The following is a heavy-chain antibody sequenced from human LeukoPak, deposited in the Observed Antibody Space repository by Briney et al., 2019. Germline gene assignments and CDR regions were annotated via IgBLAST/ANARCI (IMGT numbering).Heavy chain of an antibody. CDR2: VYSENT. Sequence: PSETLSLTCTVSGDSISSSSFFWGWIRQPPGKGLEWIGAVYSENTYYNPSLKSRVSISVDTSKNQFSLKLSSVTAADTAVYYCARIGIGDTIFGVGNLFYYYYYMDVWGKGTTVTVSS. D-gene: IGHD3-3*01. CDR1: GDSISSSSFF. V-gene: IGHV4-39*07. J-gene: IGHJ6*03. CDR3: ARIGIGDTIFGVGNLFYYYYYMDV.